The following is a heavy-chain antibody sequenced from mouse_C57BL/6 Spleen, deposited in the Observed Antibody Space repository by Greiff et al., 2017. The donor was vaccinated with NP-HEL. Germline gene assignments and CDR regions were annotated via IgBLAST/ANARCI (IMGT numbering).Heavy chain of an antibody. CDR3: ARSDGSKGNFDY. J-gene: IGHJ2*01. Sequence: VQLQQPGAELVMPGASVKLSCKASGYTFTSYWMHWVKQRPGQGLAWIGEIDPSDSYTNYNQKFKGKSTLTVDKSSSTAYMQLSSLTSEDSAVYYCARSDGSKGNFDYWGQGTTLTVSS. CDR1: GYTFTSYW. V-gene: IGHV1-69*01. CDR2: IDPSDSYT. D-gene: IGHD1-1*01.